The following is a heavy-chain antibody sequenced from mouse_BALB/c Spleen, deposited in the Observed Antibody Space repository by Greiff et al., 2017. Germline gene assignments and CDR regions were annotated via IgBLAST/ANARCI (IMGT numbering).Heavy chain of an antibody. Sequence: EVQLQQSGGGLVQPGGSRKLSCAASGFTFSSFGMHWVRQAPEKGLEWVAYISSGSSTIYYADTVKGRFTISRDNPKNTLFLQMTSLRSEDTAMYYCARGGYDEGYYFDYWGQGTTLTVSS. D-gene: IGHD2-2*01. J-gene: IGHJ2*01. CDR1: GFTFSSFG. CDR2: ISSGSSTI. CDR3: ARGGYDEGYYFDY. V-gene: IGHV5-17*02.